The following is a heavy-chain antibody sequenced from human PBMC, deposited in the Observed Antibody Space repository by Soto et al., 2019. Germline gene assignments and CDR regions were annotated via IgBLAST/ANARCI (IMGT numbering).Heavy chain of an antibody. Sequence: VGSLRLSCAASGFTFSSYGMHWVRQAPGKGLEWVAVIWYDGSNKYYADSVKGRFTISRDNSKNTLYLQMNSLRAEDTAVYYCARDGRSSDHYSSYGMDVWGQGTMGTVSS. D-gene: IGHD6-6*01. CDR3: ARDGRSSDHYSSYGMDV. J-gene: IGHJ6*02. CDR2: IWYDGSNK. CDR1: GFTFSSYG. V-gene: IGHV3-33*01.